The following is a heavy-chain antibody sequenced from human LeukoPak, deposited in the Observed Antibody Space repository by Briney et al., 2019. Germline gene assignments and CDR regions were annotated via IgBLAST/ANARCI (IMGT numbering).Heavy chain of an antibody. CDR1: GYTFSNYY. D-gene: IGHD3-22*01. V-gene: IGHV1-2*02. J-gene: IGHJ4*02. CDR2: IGGST. Sequence: GASVKVSCKASGYTFSNYYIHWVRQAPGQGLEWMGIIGGSTNYAQKFQGRVTMTRDTSISTAYMELSRLRSDDTAVYYCARDRYDSSGYYYVDYWGQGTLVTVSS. CDR3: ARDRYDSSGYYYVDY.